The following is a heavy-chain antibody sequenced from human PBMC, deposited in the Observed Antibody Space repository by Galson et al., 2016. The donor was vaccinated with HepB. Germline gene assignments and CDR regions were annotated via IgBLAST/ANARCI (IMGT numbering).Heavy chain of an antibody. CDR1: GFTFSNYW. CDR3: ARDVSPTAATYYDAFDV. Sequence: SLRLSCAASGFTFSNYWMTWVRQAPGKGLEWVANIRRDGSTQHYVDSVKGRFTISRDNAKNSLYLEMNSLRAEDTAVYYCARDVSPTAATYYDAFDVWGQGTMVTVSS. D-gene: IGHD6-13*01. J-gene: IGHJ3*01. V-gene: IGHV3-7*03. CDR2: IRRDGSTQ.